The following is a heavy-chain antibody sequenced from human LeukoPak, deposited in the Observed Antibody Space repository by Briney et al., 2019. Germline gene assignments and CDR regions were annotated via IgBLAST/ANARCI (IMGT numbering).Heavy chain of an antibody. V-gene: IGHV3-30-3*01. J-gene: IGHJ4*02. CDR1: GFTFSDYA. CDR2: ISNVGGSK. Sequence: GVSLRLSCAASGFTFSDYAIHWVRQAPGKGLEWVSVISNVGGSKHYADSVKGRFTISRDNSKNTLSLQMNSLRPEDTAVYYCARDLSTGPADYCFDSWGQGTLVTVSS. CDR3: ARDLSTGPADYCFDS. D-gene: IGHD2-2*01.